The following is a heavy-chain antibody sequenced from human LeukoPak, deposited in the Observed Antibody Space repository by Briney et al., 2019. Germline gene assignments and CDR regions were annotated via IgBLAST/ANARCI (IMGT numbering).Heavy chain of an antibody. CDR3: AGMIYCSSTSCQYNWFDP. J-gene: IGHJ5*02. D-gene: IGHD2-2*01. CDR1: GYTFTSYG. CDR2: FSAYNGNT. Sequence: ASVKVSCKASGYTFTSYGISWVRQAPGQGLEWMGWFSAYNGNTNYAQKLQGRVTMTTDTSTSTAYMELRSLRSDDTAVYYCAGMIYCSSTSCQYNWFDPWGQGTLVTVSS. V-gene: IGHV1-18*01.